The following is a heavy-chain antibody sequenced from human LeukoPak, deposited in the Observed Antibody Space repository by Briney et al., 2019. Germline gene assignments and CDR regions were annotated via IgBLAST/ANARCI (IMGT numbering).Heavy chain of an antibody. D-gene: IGHD5-24*01. CDR3: ARATEMAAIGYHAFDI. V-gene: IGHV4-34*01. Sequence: SETLSLTCAVYGGSFSGYYWSWIRQPPGRGLEWIGEVSHSGSTNYNPSLKSRVTTSVDTTKNQVSLKLSPVTAAGTALYFCARATEMAAIGYHAFDIWGQGTMITVSS. CDR2: VSHSGST. CDR1: GGSFSGYY. J-gene: IGHJ3*02.